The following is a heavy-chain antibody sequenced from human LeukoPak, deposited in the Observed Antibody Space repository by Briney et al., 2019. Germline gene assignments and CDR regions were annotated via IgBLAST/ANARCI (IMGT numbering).Heavy chain of an antibody. D-gene: IGHD4-17*01. J-gene: IGHJ4*02. V-gene: IGHV3-21*01. CDR2: ISSGSSAI. Sequence: GGSLRLSCEASGFTFTTYSMTWVRQAPGKGLEWVSIISSGSSAIFSADALKGRFTISRDDAKNSVYLQMNSLSAEDTAVYYCARDKIDGDSFFVYWGQGTLVTVSS. CDR3: ARDKIDGDSFFVY. CDR1: GFTFTTYS.